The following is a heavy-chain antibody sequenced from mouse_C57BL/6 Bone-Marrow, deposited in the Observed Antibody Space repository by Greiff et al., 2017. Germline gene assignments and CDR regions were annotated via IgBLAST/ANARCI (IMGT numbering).Heavy chain of an antibody. J-gene: IGHJ2*01. CDR3: AREGGRDYFDY. Sequence: QVQLKQSGAELVRPGASVKLSCKASGYTFTDYYINWVKQRPGQGLEWIARIYPGSGNTYYNEKSKGKATLTAEKSSSTAYMQLSSLTSEDSAVYFCAREGGRDYFDYWGQGTTLTVSS. CDR1: GYTFTDYY. V-gene: IGHV1-76*01. CDR2: IYPGSGNT.